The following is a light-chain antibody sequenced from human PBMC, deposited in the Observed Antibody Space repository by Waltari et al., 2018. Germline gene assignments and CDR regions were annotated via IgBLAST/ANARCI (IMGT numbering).Light chain of an antibody. CDR2: GAS. V-gene: IGKV3D-15*01. J-gene: IGKJ1*01. CDR1: QNVRRT. Sequence: EIVMTQSPAALSVSPGESATLSCRASQNVRRTLAWYQQKPGQPPRLLIYGASTRATGIAARFTGSGSGTEFTLTISSLQSEDFAIYYCQQYDDWPRTFGQGTKVEIK. CDR3: QQYDDWPRT.